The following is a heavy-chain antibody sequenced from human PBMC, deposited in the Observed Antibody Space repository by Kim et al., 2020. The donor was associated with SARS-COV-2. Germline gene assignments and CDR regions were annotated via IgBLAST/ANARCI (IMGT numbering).Heavy chain of an antibody. CDR1: GYTFTGYY. Sequence: ASVKVSCKASGYTFTGYYMHWVRQAPGQGLEWMGWINPNSGGTNYAQKFQGRVTMTRDTSISTAYMELSRLRSDDTAVYYCAREGITMVRGVRGWFDPWGQGPLLPVPS. CDR2: INPNSGGT. J-gene: IGHJ5*02. D-gene: IGHD3-10*01. CDR3: AREGITMVRGVRGWFDP. V-gene: IGHV1-2*02.